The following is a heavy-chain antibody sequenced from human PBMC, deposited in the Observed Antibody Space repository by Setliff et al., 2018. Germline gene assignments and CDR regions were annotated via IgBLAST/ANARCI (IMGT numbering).Heavy chain of an antibody. J-gene: IGHJ4*02. CDR3: ARRASSSGWFPFDY. D-gene: IGHD6-19*01. Sequence: SETLSLTCAVSGYSISSGYYWGWIRQPPGKGLEWIGSIYHSGSTYYNPSLKSRVTISVDTSKNQFSLKLSSVTAADTAVHYCARRASSSGWFPFDYWGQGTLVTVSS. CDR1: GYSISSGYY. V-gene: IGHV4-38-2*01. CDR2: IYHSGST.